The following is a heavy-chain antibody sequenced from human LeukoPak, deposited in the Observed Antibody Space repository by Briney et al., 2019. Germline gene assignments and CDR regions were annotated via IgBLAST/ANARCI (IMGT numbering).Heavy chain of an antibody. Sequence: ASVTVSCKASGYTFTGYYIHWVRQAPGQGLEWMGLINPDSGGTNYAQKFQGRVTMTRDTSIRTAYMELSRLRSDDTAVYYCARVLFYSSGNKSNRVDYWGQGTLVTVSS. CDR3: ARVLFYSSGNKSNRVDY. V-gene: IGHV1-2*02. CDR2: INPDSGGT. D-gene: IGHD6-19*01. CDR1: GYTFTGYY. J-gene: IGHJ4*02.